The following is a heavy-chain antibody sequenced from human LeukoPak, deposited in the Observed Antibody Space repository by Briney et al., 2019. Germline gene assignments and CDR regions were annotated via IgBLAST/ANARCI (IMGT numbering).Heavy chain of an antibody. D-gene: IGHD2-2*01. V-gene: IGHV3-23*01. CDR1: GFTFSNYA. J-gene: IGHJ4*02. CDR2: ISGSGGST. Sequence: PGGSLRLSCAASGFTFSNYAMIWVRQAPGKGLEWVSVISGSGGSTYYADSMKGRFTISRDNSKNTLFLQMNSLRAEDTAVYYCAKKSVRPDWGQGTLATVSS. CDR3: AKKSVRPD.